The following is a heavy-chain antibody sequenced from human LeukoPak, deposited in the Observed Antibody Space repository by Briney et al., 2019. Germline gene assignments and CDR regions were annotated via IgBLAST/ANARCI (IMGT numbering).Heavy chain of an antibody. Sequence: ASVKVSCKVSGYTLSELSMHWVRQAPGKGLEWMGGFDPEDGETIYAQKFQGRVTMTEDTSKDTAYMELSSLRSEDTAVYYCATVRYYDSSGYSRYYYYYMDVWGKGTTVTVSS. CDR3: ATVRYYDSSGYSRYYYYYMDV. V-gene: IGHV1-24*01. CDR1: GYTLSELS. CDR2: FDPEDGET. D-gene: IGHD3-22*01. J-gene: IGHJ6*03.